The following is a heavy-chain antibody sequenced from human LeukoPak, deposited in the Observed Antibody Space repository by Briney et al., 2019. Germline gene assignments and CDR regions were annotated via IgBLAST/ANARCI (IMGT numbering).Heavy chain of an antibody. Sequence: ASVKVSCKASGYTFTSRGISWVRQAPGQGLEWMGWINGDSGNTNYAQKFQGRVTMTRDTSTNTAYMELRSLRSDDTAVYYCGRDEVSGGWCNHWGQGTLVTVSS. CDR2: INGDSGNT. V-gene: IGHV1-18*01. J-gene: IGHJ4*02. CDR3: GRDEVSGGWCNH. D-gene: IGHD6-19*01. CDR1: GYTFTSRG.